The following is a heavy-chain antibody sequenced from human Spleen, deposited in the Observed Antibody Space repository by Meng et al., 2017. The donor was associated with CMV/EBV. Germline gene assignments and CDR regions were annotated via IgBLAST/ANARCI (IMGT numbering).Heavy chain of an antibody. J-gene: IGHJ3*02. Sequence: SVKVSCKVSGDTFNTYDFNWVRQAPGQGLEWMGGVIPMFGNSIYARKFRGRVTITTDESTKSVYMEMSSLKSDDTAVYFCARAQLWPQTRVFDIWGQGTTGTVSS. CDR1: GDTFNTYD. V-gene: IGHV1-69*05. D-gene: IGHD3-16*01. CDR2: VIPMFGNS. CDR3: ARAQLWPQTRVFDI.